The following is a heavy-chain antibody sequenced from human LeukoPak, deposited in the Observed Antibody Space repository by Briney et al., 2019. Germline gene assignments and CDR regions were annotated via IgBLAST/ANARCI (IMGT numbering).Heavy chain of an antibody. CDR2: IWYDGSNK. J-gene: IGHJ3*02. D-gene: IGHD2-15*01. Sequence: GGSLRLSCAASGFTFSSYGMHWVRQAPGKGLEWVAVIWYDGSNKYYADSVKGRFTISRDNSKNTLYLQMNSLRAEDTAVYCCARIKDIVVGGHGAFDIWGQGTMVTVSS. CDR3: ARIKDIVVGGHGAFDI. CDR1: GFTFSSYG. V-gene: IGHV3-33*01.